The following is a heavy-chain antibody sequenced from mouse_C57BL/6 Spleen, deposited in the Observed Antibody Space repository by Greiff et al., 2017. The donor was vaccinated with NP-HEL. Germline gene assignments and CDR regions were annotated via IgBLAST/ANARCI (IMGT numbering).Heavy chain of an antibody. CDR2: IAPSDSYT. Sequence: QVQLQQPGAELVKPGASVKLSCKASGYTFTSYWMQWVKQRPGQGLEWIGEIAPSDSYTNYNQKFKGKSTLTVDTSSSTAYMQLSSLTSEDSAVYYCAIGRYGSSEYYAMDYWGQGTSGTVAS. CDR1: GYTFTSYW. V-gene: IGHV1-50*01. D-gene: IGHD1-1*01. CDR3: AIGRYGSSEYYAMDY. J-gene: IGHJ4*01.